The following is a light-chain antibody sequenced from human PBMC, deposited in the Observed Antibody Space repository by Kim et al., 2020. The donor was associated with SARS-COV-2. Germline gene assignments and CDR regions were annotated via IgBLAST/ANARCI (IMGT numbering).Light chain of an antibody. J-gene: IGLJ2*01. CDR2: GKK. V-gene: IGLV3-19*01. Sequence: SSELTQDPAVSVALGQTVRISCQGDSLRSYYATWYQQKPGQSPVLVIYGKKTRPSGIPDRFPGSTSGNPASLTITGARGEEEADYSVNSRDSSVKVVFGGGTQLTVL. CDR1: SLRSYY. CDR3: NSRDSSVKVV.